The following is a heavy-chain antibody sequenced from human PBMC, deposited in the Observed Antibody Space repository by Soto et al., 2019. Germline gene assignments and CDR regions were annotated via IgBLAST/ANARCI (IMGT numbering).Heavy chain of an antibody. Sequence: EVQLVESGGGLVKPGGSLRLSCAASGFTFSSYSMNWVRQAPGKGLEWVSSISSSSSYIYYADSVKGRFTISRDNAKNSLYLQMNSLRAEDTAVYYCARPSLDDYDFDYWGQGTLVTVSS. CDR2: ISSSSSYI. D-gene: IGHD4-17*01. CDR3: ARPSLDDYDFDY. J-gene: IGHJ4*02. CDR1: GFTFSSYS. V-gene: IGHV3-21*01.